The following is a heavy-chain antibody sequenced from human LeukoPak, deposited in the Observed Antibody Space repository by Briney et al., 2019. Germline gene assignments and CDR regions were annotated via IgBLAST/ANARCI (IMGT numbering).Heavy chain of an antibody. CDR3: ARGGSSRSFDY. CDR2: IYSGGST. J-gene: IGHJ4*02. D-gene: IGHD6-13*01. Sequence: WGSLRLSCAASGFTVSSNYMSGVSQAPGKGLEWVSVIYSGGSTYYADSVKGRFTISRDNSKNTLYLQMNSLRAEDTAVYYCARGGSSRSFDYWGQGTLVTVSS. CDR1: GFTVSSNY. V-gene: IGHV3-53*01.